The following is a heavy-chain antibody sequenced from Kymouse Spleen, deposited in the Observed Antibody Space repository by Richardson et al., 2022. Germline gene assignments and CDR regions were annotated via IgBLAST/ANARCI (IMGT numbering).Heavy chain of an antibody. CDR1: GGSISSSSYY. J-gene: IGHJ4*02. V-gene: IGHV4-39*01. CDR2: IYYSGST. CDR3: ARPHSSGVVGAFDY. Sequence: QLQLQESGPGLVKPSETLSLTCTVSGGSISSSSYYWGWIRQPPGKGLEWIGSIYYSGSTYYNPSLKSRVTISVDTSKNQFSLKLSSVTAADTAVYYCARPHSSGVVGAFDYWGQGTLVTVSS. D-gene: IGHD6-19*01.